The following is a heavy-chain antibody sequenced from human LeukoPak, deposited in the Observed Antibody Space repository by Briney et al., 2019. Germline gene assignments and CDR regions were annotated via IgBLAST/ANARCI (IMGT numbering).Heavy chain of an antibody. D-gene: IGHD6-13*01. J-gene: IGHJ4*02. Sequence: PGGSLRLSCAASGFPFSSYGMHWVRQAPGKGLEWVAVISYDGSNKYYADSVKGRFTISRDNSKNTLYLQMNSLRAEDTAVYYCAKDHIAAAGLFDYWGQGTLVTVSS. CDR2: ISYDGSNK. CDR3: AKDHIAAAGLFDY. CDR1: GFPFSSYG. V-gene: IGHV3-30*18.